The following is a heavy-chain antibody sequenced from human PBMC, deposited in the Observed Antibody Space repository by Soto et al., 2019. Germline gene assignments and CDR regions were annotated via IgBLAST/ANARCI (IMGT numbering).Heavy chain of an antibody. CDR3: ARDQEMYYDFWSGYYTFGMDV. CDR2: INAHSGGT. Sequence: ASVKVSCKASGFSFTGYYIHWLRQAPGQGLEWMGWINAHSGGTEYAQKFQGRVTLTRDTSISTAYMELSRLRSDDTAGYYCARDQEMYYDFWSGYYTFGMDVWGQGTTVTVSS. CDR1: GFSFTGYY. V-gene: IGHV1-2*02. J-gene: IGHJ6*02. D-gene: IGHD3-3*01.